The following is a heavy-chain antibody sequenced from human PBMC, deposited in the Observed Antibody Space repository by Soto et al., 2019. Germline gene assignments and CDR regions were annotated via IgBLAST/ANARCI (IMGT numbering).Heavy chain of an antibody. J-gene: IGHJ4*02. Sequence: SQALSLTCAISGDSVSSNSAAWNWIRQSPSRGLEWLGRTYYRSKWYNDYAVSVKSRITINPDTSKNQFSLQLNSVTPEATAVVYCERGIVGVPTLSSFFDYGVKGTRVPVSS. CDR1: GDSVSSNSAA. V-gene: IGHV6-1*01. CDR2: TYYRSKWYN. CDR3: ERGIVGVPTLSSFFDY. D-gene: IGHD1-26*01.